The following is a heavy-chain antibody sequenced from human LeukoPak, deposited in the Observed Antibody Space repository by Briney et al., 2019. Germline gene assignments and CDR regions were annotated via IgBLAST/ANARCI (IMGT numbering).Heavy chain of an antibody. Sequence: GALVKVSCKASGYTFTGYYMHWVRQAPGQGLEWMRRINPNSGGTNYAQKFQGRVTMTRDTSISTAYMELSRLRSDDTAVYYCARGLSTWIQLWQQLPGDYWGQGTLVTVSS. CDR1: GYTFTGYY. V-gene: IGHV1-2*06. D-gene: IGHD5-18*01. J-gene: IGHJ4*02. CDR3: ARGLSTWIQLWQQLPGDY. CDR2: INPNSGGT.